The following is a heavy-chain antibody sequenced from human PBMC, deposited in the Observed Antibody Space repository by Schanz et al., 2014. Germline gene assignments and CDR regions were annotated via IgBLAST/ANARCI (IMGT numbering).Heavy chain of an antibody. CDR2: IYHSGST. V-gene: IGHV4-4*02. CDR3: ARGGYGSGSYREFDY. CDR1: GDSISTSNW. J-gene: IGHJ4*02. D-gene: IGHD3-10*01. Sequence: QVQLQESGPGLVKASGTLSLTCGVSGDSISTSNWWSWVRQPPGKGLEWIGEIYHSGSTKHNPSLKSRVTISVDASKSQFSLKLSSVTAADTAVYYCARGGYGSGSYREFDYWGQGTLVTVSS.